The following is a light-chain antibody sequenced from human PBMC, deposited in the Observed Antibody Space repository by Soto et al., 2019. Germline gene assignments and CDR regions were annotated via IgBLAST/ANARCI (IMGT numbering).Light chain of an antibody. Sequence: QPVLTQPPSVSGAPGQRVTISYTGSSSNIGAGYDVHWYQQLPGTAPKLLIYGNSNRPSGAPDRFSGSKSGTSASLAITGLQAEDEADYYCQSYDSSLSGYVVFGGGTKLTVL. CDR1: SSNIGAGYD. J-gene: IGLJ2*01. CDR3: QSYDSSLSGYVV. V-gene: IGLV1-40*01. CDR2: GNS.